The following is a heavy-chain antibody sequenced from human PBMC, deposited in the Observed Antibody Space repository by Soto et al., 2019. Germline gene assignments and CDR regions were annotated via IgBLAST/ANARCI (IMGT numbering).Heavy chain of an antibody. D-gene: IGHD2-2*01. CDR3: ARDRLPTAMTICYYDMDV. V-gene: IGHV1-18*01. CDR2: ISGYNGNT. Sequence: QVQLVQSGAEVKKPGASVKVSCKASGYSFTSYGISWVRQAPGQGLEWMGWISGYNGNTNSAQKLQGRVTMTTDTSTNTAYMELRSLRSDDTAVYYCARDRLPTAMTICYYDMDVWGQGTMVTVSS. CDR1: GYSFTSYG. J-gene: IGHJ6*02.